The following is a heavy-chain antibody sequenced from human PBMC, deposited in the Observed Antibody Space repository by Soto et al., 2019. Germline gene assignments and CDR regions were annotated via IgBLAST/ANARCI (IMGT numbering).Heavy chain of an antibody. CDR2: IGGSGSST. CDR1: GFTFSSSA. CDR3: AKDLNYDFWSGYQSYGMDV. Sequence: PGGSLRLSCAASGFTFSSSAMNCVRQAPGKGLDWVSAIGGSGSSTYYADSVKGRFTISRDNSKNTLYLQMNSLRADDTAVYYCAKDLNYDFWSGYQSYGMDVWGQGTTVTVSS. D-gene: IGHD3-3*01. J-gene: IGHJ6*02. V-gene: IGHV3-23*01.